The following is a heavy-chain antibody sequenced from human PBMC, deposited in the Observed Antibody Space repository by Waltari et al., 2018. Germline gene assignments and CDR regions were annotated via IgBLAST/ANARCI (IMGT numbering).Heavy chain of an antibody. CDR2: IYYSGST. J-gene: IGHJ5*02. V-gene: IGHV4-31*03. CDR3: ARANYDILTGYYTP. CDR1: GGSISSGGYY. D-gene: IGHD3-9*01. Sequence: QVQLQESGPGLVKPSQTLSLTCTVSGGSISSGGYYWSWIRQHPGKGLEWIGYIYYSGSTYYNPSLKSGVTISVDTSKKQFSLKLSSVTAADTAVYYCARANYDILTGYYTPWGQGTLVTVSS.